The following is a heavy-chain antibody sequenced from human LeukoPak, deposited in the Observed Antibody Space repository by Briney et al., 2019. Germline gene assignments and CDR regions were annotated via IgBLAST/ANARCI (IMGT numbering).Heavy chain of an antibody. CDR2: ISYDGRNK. Sequence: PGGSLRLSCAASGFTFSSYGMHWVRQAPGKGLEWVAVISYDGRNKYYTDSVKGRFTISRDNSKNTLYLQMNSLRAEDTAVYYCARYFDYWGQGTLVTVSS. V-gene: IGHV3-30*03. J-gene: IGHJ4*02. CDR1: GFTFSSYG. CDR3: ARYFDY.